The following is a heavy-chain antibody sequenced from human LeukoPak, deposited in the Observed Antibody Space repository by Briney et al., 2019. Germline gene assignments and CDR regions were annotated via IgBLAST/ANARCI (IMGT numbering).Heavy chain of an antibody. V-gene: IGHV3-7*01. CDR1: GFTFSRYW. CDR3: ARTPRYFDWLFDY. J-gene: IGHJ4*02. CDR2: IKQDGSEK. Sequence: GGSLRLSCAASGFTFSRYWISWVRQAPGKGLEWVANIKQDGSEKYYVDSVKGRFTISRDNAKNSLYLQTNSLRAEDTAVYYCARTPRYFDWLFDYWGQGTLVTVSS. D-gene: IGHD3-9*01.